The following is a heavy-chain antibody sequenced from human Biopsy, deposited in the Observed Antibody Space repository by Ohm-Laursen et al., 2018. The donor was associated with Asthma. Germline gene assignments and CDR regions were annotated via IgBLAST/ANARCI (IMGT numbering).Heavy chain of an antibody. V-gene: IGHV3-30*03. CDR3: ARGKTWGRSYYFDY. J-gene: IGHJ4*02. Sequence: SLRLSCAATGFSFSNYGMHWVRQAPGKGLDWVAVISFDGTNRNYTDSVKGRFTISRDNSKDTLYLQVNSLRGDDTAVYYCARGKTWGRSYYFDYWGQGTLVTVSS. CDR2: ISFDGTNR. D-gene: IGHD6-6*01. CDR1: GFSFSNYG.